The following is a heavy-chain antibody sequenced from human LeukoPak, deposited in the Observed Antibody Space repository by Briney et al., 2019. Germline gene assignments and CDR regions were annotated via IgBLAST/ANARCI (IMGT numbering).Heavy chain of an antibody. D-gene: IGHD6-19*01. V-gene: IGHV3-7*01. CDR1: GFTFSSYW. Sequence: GGSLRLSCAASGFTFSSYWMNWARQAPGKGLEWVASINHNGNVNYYADSVKGRFTISRDNSKNTLYLQMNSLRAEDTAVYYCARSRASSGLLGYWGQGTLVTVSS. J-gene: IGHJ4*02. CDR2: INHNGNVN. CDR3: ARSRASSGLLGY.